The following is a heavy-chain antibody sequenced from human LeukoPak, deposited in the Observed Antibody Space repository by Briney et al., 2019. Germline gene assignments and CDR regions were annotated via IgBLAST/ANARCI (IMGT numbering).Heavy chain of an antibody. D-gene: IGHD3-10*01. V-gene: IGHV4-34*01. Sequence: SETLSLTCAVYGGSFSGYYWSWIRQPPGKGLEWIGEINHSGSTNYNPSLKSRVTISVDTSKNQFSLKLSSVTAADTAVYYCASRLRFGEFKWGQGTLVTVSS. CDR3: ASRLRFGEFK. J-gene: IGHJ4*02. CDR2: INHSGST. CDR1: GGSFSGYY.